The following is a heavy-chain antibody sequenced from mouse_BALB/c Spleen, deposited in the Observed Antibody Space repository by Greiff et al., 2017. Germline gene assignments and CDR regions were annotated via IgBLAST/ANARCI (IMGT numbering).Heavy chain of an antibody. CDR3: TRWGTHFPFAY. V-gene: IGHV1S137*01. D-gene: IGHD3-3*01. CDR1: GYTFTDYA. Sequence: VQLVESGAELVRPGVSVKISCKGSGYTFTDYAMHWVKQSHAKSLEWIGVISTYYGDASYNQKFKGKATMTVDKSSSTAYMELARLTSEDSAIYYCTRWGTHFPFAYWGQGTLVTVSA. J-gene: IGHJ3*01. CDR2: ISTYYGDA.